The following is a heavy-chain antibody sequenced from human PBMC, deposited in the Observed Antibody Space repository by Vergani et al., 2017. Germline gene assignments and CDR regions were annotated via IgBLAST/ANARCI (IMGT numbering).Heavy chain of an antibody. V-gene: IGHV4-4*02. CDR2: IYYSGST. D-gene: IGHD6-19*01. CDR1: GGSISSSNW. J-gene: IGHJ4*02. CDR3: ARHEGEQWLVFDY. Sequence: QVQLQESGPGLVKPSGTLSLTCAVSGGSISSSNWWSWVRQPPGKGLEWIGSIYYSGSTYYNPSLKSRVTISVDTSKNQFSLKLSSVTAADTAVYYCARHEGEQWLVFDYWGQGTLVTVSS.